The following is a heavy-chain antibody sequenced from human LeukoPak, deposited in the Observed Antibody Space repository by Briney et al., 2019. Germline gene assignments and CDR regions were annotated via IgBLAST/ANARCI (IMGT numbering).Heavy chain of an antibody. CDR2: IKSGDGDT. V-gene: IGHV1-46*01. CDR3: ARDDAIVGATAMKNLDY. Sequence: ASVKVSCKASGYTFTDFYIHWVRQAPGQGLEWMGIIKSGDGDTIYAQKFQGRFTMTSDTSASTVYMELSSLRSEDTAVYYCARDDAIVGATAMKNLDYWGQGTLVTVSS. D-gene: IGHD1-26*01. CDR1: GYTFTDFY. J-gene: IGHJ4*02.